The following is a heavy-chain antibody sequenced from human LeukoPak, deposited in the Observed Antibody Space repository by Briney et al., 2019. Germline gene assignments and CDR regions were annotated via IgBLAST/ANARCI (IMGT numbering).Heavy chain of an antibody. CDR1: GFTFSGSA. CDR3: ASRPDSSGYYPIDY. D-gene: IGHD3-22*01. J-gene: IGHJ4*02. V-gene: IGHV3-73*01. Sequence: GGSLRLSCAASGFTFSGSAMHWVRQASGKGLEWVGRIRSKANSYATAYAASVKGRFTISRDDSKNTAYLQMNSLRAEDTAVYYCASRPDSSGYYPIDYWGQGTLVTVSS. CDR2: IRSKANSYAT.